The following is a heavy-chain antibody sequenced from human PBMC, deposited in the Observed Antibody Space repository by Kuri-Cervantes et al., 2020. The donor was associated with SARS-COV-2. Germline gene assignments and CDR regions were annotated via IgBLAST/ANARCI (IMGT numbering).Heavy chain of an antibody. CDR1: GYTFTSYA. V-gene: IGHV1-8*02. Sequence: ASVKVSCKASGYTFTSYAMHWVRQAPGQRLEWMGWINPNSGNTGYAQKFQGRVTMTRNTSIGTAYMELSSLRSEDTAVYYCARGPGLRFLEWEDPFDYWGQGTLVTVSS. J-gene: IGHJ4*02. D-gene: IGHD3-3*01. CDR2: INPNSGNT. CDR3: ARGPGLRFLEWEDPFDY.